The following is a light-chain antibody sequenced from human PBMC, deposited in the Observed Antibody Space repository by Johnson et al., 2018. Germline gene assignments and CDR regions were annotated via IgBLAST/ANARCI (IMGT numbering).Light chain of an antibody. CDR3: GTWDSSLSAGNV. Sequence: QSVLTQPPSVSAAPGQKVTISCSGSSSNIGNNYVSWYQQLPGTAPKLLIYENNKRPSGIPDRFSGSKSGKSATLGITGLQTGAEADYYCGTWDSSLSAGNVFGTGTKVTVL. CDR2: ENN. CDR1: SSNIGNNY. V-gene: IGLV1-51*02. J-gene: IGLJ1*01.